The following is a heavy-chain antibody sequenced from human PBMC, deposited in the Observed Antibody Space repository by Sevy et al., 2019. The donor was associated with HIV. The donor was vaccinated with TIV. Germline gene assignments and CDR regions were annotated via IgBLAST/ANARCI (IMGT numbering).Heavy chain of an antibody. V-gene: IGHV4-59*01. CDR2: IYYSGST. J-gene: IGHJ6*03. Sequence: SETLSLTCTVSGGSISSYYWSWIRQPPGKGLEWIGYIYYSGSTNYNPSLKSRVTISVDTSKNQFSLKQSSVTAADTAVYYCARERKLVPATVAYYYYYMDVWGKGTTVTVSS. CDR1: GGSISSYY. CDR3: ARERKLVPATVAYYYYYMDV. D-gene: IGHD6-6*01.